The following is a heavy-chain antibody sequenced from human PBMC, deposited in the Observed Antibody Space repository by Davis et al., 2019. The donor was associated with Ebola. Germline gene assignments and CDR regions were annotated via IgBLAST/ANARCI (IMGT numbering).Heavy chain of an antibody. D-gene: IGHD5-24*01. CDR1: GNSFTSHW. CDR3: ARGTDGYNPGGYFDS. CDR2: IYTGDSDT. Sequence: GESLKISCKDSGNSFTSHWIGWVRQMPGKGLEWMGIIYTGDSDTRYSPSFRGQVTISADKSITTAYLQWSSLKASDTAMYYCARGTDGYNPGGYFDSWGQGTLVTVSS. J-gene: IGHJ4*02. V-gene: IGHV5-51*01.